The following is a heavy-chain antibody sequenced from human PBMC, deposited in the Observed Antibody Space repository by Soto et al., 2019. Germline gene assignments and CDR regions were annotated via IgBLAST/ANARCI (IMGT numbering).Heavy chain of an antibody. J-gene: IGHJ6*02. CDR3: ARDPKVYGSGRSIPILRCGMDV. V-gene: IGHV1-18*01. Sequence: QVQLVQSGAEVKKPGASVKVSCKASGYIFTSYGISWVRQAPGQGLEWMGWISAYNGNTNYAQKLQGRVTMTTDTSTSTAYMELRSLRSDDTAVYYCARDPKVYGSGRSIPILRCGMDVWGQGTTVTVSS. CDR1: GYIFTSYG. D-gene: IGHD3-10*01. CDR2: ISAYNGNT.